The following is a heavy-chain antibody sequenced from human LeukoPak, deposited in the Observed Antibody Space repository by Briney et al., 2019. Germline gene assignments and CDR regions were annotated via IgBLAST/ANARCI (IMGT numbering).Heavy chain of an antibody. CDR3: ARHRMGYYDSSGYYYGGRYYYYYYMDV. Sequence: GESLKISCKDSGYSFTSYWIGWVRQMPGKGLEWMGIIYPGDSDTRYSPSFQGQVTISADKSISTAYLQWSSLKASDTAMYYCARHRMGYYDSSGYYYGGRYYYYYYMDVWGKGTTVTISS. J-gene: IGHJ6*03. V-gene: IGHV5-51*01. CDR1: GYSFTSYW. D-gene: IGHD3-22*01. CDR2: IYPGDSDT.